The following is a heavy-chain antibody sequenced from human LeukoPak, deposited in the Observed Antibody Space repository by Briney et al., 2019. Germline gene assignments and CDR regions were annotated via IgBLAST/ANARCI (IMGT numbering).Heavy chain of an antibody. V-gene: IGHV3-23*01. Sequence: GGSLRLSCAASGSTFSSYAMSWVRQAPGKGLEWVSAISGSGGSTYYADSVKGRFTISRDNSKNTLYLQMNSLRAEGTAVYYCARGLVEYYGSGSYYNFYYYYMDVWGKGTTVTISS. J-gene: IGHJ6*03. CDR1: GSTFSSYA. CDR3: ARGLVEYYGSGSYYNFYYYYMDV. CDR2: ISGSGGST. D-gene: IGHD3-10*01.